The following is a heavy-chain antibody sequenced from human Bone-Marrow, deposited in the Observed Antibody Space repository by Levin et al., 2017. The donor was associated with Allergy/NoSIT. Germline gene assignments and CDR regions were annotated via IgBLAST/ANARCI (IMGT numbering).Heavy chain of an antibody. V-gene: IGHV3-74*01. D-gene: IGHD5-18*01. CDR2: LNRDGSKT. CDR3: ARDEGTAMDKRGFDC. Sequence: GGSLRLSCAASGFTFSSYWMHWVRQVPGKGLVWVSSLNRDGSKTYYADSVKGRFTISRDNAKNTLYLQMNSLKTEDTAVYFCARDEGTAMDKRGFDCWGQGTPVTVSS. CDR1: GFTFSSYW. J-gene: IGHJ4*02.